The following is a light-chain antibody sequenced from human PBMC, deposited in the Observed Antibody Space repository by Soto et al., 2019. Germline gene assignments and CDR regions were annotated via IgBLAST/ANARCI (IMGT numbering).Light chain of an antibody. CDR2: DAS. V-gene: IGKV1-5*01. J-gene: IGKJ1*01. CDR3: QHYNSYSEA. CDR1: QSVSAW. Sequence: DIQMTQSPSTLSASVGDRITITCRASQSVSAWVAWYQQKPGKAPKVVIYDASSLESGVPSRFAGSRSGTEFTLTINSLQPDDFATYYCQHYNSYSEAFGQGTKVDIK.